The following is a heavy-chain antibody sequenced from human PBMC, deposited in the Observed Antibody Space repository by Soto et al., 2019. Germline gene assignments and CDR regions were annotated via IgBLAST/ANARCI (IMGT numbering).Heavy chain of an antibody. CDR3: VRGPISRYLVTTWDY. J-gene: IGHJ4*02. CDR1: GFTFSDHY. CDR2: IRNKANSYTT. V-gene: IGHV3-72*01. Sequence: EVQLVESGGGLVQPGGSLRLSCVVSGFTFSDHYMDWVRQAPGKGLEWVGRIRNKANSYTTVYAASVKGRFTISRDDSKNSMYLQMTSLKIEDTAVYYCVRGPISRYLVTTWDYWGQGTLVTVSS. D-gene: IGHD4-17*01.